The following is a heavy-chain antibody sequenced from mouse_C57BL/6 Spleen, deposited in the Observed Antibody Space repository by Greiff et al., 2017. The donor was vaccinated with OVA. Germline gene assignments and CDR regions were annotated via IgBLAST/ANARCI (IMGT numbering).Heavy chain of an antibody. D-gene: IGHD2-4*01. CDR3: ARDIYYDYDERDYYAMDY. CDR2: ISDGGSYT. J-gene: IGHJ4*01. V-gene: IGHV5-4*01. Sequence: DVMLVESGGGLVKPGGSLKLSCAASGFTFSSYAMSWVRQTPEKRLEWVATISDGGSYTYYPDNVKGRFTISRDNAKNNLYLQMSHLKSEDTAMYYCARDIYYDYDERDYYAMDYWGQGTSVTVSS. CDR1: GFTFSSYA.